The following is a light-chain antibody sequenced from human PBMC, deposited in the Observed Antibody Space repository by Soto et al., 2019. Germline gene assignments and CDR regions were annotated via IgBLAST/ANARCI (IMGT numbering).Light chain of an antibody. CDR2: SAS. CDR3: QHYGRWPST. V-gene: IGKV3-15*01. CDR1: QSVSNN. Sequence: EILMTQSPATLSVSPGEGATLSCRASQSVSNNLAWYQQKPGQAPSLLIYSASTRATGVPARFSGSGSGTEFTLTISNLQSEDFAVLYCQHYGRWPSTFGGGTKVEIK. J-gene: IGKJ4*01.